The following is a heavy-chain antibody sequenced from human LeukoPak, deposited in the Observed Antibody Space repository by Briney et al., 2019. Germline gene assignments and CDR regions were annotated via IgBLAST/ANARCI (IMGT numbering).Heavy chain of an antibody. J-gene: IGHJ5*02. CDR1: GGSVSSGSYY. CDR3: ARNWAYGDEPYNWFDP. D-gene: IGHD4-17*01. Sequence: PSETLSLTCTVSGGSVSSGSYYWSWIRQPPGKGLEWIGYIYYSGSTNYNPSLKSRVTISGDTSKNQFSLKLSSVTAADTAVYYCARNWAYGDEPYNWFDPWGQGTLVTVSS. CDR2: IYYSGST. V-gene: IGHV4-61*01.